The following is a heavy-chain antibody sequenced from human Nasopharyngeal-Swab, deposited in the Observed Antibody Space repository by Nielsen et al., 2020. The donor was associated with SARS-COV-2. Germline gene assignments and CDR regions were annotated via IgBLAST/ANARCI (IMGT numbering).Heavy chain of an antibody. V-gene: IGHV3-33*08. CDR1: GFSFFSSYG. CDR3: ARGSEGQLHYYGMDV. D-gene: IGHD5-24*01. Sequence: WGSLTLSCSASGFSFFSSYGMHWVRQSPGKVLECVAVSWYDEINEWYADSVKGRFTISKDRSKNTLYLQMNSLRAEDTAVYYCARGSEGQLHYYGMDVWGQGTTVTV. J-gene: IGHJ6*02. CDR2: SWYDEINE.